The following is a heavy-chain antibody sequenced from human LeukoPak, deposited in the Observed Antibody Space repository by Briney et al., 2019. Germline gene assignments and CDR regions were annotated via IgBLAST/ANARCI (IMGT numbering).Heavy chain of an antibody. CDR1: GFTFSSYS. D-gene: IGHD1-26*01. J-gene: IGHJ4*02. Sequence: PGGSLRLSCAASGFTFSSYSMNWVRQAPGKGLEWVSYISSSSSTIYYADSVKGRFTISRDNAKNSLYLQMNSLRAEDTAVYYCARVVGATGRYYFDYWGQGTLVTVSS. V-gene: IGHV3-48*04. CDR2: ISSSSSTI. CDR3: ARVVGATGRYYFDY.